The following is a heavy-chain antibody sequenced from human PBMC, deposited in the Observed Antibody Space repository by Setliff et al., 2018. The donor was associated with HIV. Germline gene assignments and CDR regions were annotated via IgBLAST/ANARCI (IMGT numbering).Heavy chain of an antibody. J-gene: IGHJ4*02. D-gene: IGHD3-3*01. V-gene: IGHV4-31*03. CDR2: IHYSGST. CDR3: AGFSYNFWVYRFDH. Sequence: PSETLSLTCSVSGGSTTSGGYYWSWIRQHPGKGLEYIGYIHYSGSTYYNPSLKSRVTMSIDTSTQQFFLNVTSVTAADTAVYYCAGFSYNFWVYRFDHWGQGALVTVSS. CDR1: GGSTTSGGYY.